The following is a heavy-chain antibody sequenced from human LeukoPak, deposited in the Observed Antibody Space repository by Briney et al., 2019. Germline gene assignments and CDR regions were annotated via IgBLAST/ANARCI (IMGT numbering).Heavy chain of an antibody. V-gene: IGHV1-8*01. Sequence: ASVKVSCKASGCTFTSYDINWVRQATGQGLEWMGWMNPNSANTGYAQNFQGRVTMTRDTSISTAYMELSSLRSEDTAVYYCARGSWDSPPDYWGQGTLVTVSS. CDR3: ARGSWDSPPDY. CDR1: GCTFTSYD. CDR2: MNPNSANT. J-gene: IGHJ4*02. D-gene: IGHD1-26*01.